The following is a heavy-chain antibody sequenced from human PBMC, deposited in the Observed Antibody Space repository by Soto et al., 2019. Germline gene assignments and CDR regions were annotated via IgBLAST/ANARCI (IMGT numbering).Heavy chain of an antibody. CDR2: ISYDGSNK. D-gene: IGHD6-13*01. Sequence: GGSLRLSCAASGFTFSSYGMHWVRQAPGKGLEWVAVISYDGSNKYYADSVKGRFTISRDNSKNTLYLQMNSLRAEDTAVYYCAKDIAAAGPNWFDPWGQGTLVTVSS. CDR1: GFTFSSYG. J-gene: IGHJ5*02. CDR3: AKDIAAAGPNWFDP. V-gene: IGHV3-30*18.